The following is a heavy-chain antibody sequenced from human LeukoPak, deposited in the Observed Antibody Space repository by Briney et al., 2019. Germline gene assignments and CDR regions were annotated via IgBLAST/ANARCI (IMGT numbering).Heavy chain of an antibody. V-gene: IGHV1-2*02. D-gene: IGHD3-3*01. CDR1: GYTFTAYY. J-gene: IGHJ6*03. Sequence: ASVKVSCKASGYTFTAYYIHWVRQAPGQGLEWMGWINPNNGDTNFSQKFQGRVTMTRDTSVTTAYMELSRLTSDDTAVYYCARTRAPSNWRYMDVWGKGTTVTVSS. CDR2: INPNNGDT. CDR3: ARTRAPSNWRYMDV.